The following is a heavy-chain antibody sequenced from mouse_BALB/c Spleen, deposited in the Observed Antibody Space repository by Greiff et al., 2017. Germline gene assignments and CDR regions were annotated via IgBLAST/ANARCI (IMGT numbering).Heavy chain of an antibody. D-gene: IGHD2-3*01. CDR3: ARLHYEGDTEY. CDR2: ISYDGSN. V-gene: IGHV3-6*02. Sequence: EVQLQESGPGLVKPSQSLSLTCSVTGYSITSGYYWNWIRQFPGNKLEWMGYISYDGSNNYNPSLKNRISITRDTSKNQFFLKLHSVTTEDTATYNSARLHYEGDTEYWGEGTTLTDSP. J-gene: IGHJ2*01. CDR1: GYSITSGYY.